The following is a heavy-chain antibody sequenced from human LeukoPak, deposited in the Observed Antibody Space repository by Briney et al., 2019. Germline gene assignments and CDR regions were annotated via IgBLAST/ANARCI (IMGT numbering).Heavy chain of an antibody. D-gene: IGHD4-17*01. Sequence: GGSLRLSCAASGFTFSSYAMHWVRQAPGKGLEWVAVISYDGGNKYYADSVKGRFTISRDNAKNSLYLQMNSLTAEDTAVYYCARDSWVTIDDVFDYWGQGTQVTVSS. CDR2: ISYDGGNK. J-gene: IGHJ4*02. CDR3: ARDSWVTIDDVFDY. CDR1: GFTFSSYA. V-gene: IGHV3-30*04.